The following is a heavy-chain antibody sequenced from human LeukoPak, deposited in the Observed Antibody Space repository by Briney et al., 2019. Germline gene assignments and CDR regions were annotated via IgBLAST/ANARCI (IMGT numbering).Heavy chain of an antibody. CDR2: ISGSGGST. J-gene: IGHJ4*02. D-gene: IGHD2-15*01. Sequence: PGGSLRLSCAASGFTFSSYAMSWVRQAPGKGLEWVSAISGSGGSTYYADSVKGRFTISRDNSKNTLYLQMNSLRAEDTAVYYCAKEHLGVVVAATHYFDYWGQGTLVTVSS. CDR1: GFTFSSYA. V-gene: IGHV3-23*01. CDR3: AKEHLGVVVAATHYFDY.